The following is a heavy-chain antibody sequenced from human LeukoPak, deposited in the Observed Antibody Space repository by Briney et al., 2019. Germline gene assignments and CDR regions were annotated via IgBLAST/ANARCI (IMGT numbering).Heavy chain of an antibody. CDR2: IKQDGSEK. Sequence: PGGSLRLSCAASGFTFSSYWMSWVRQAPGKGLEWVANIKQDGSEKYYVDSVKGRFTISRDNAKNSLYLQMNSLRAEDTAVYYCARAGLYSSSWYYFDYWGQGTLVTVSS. D-gene: IGHD6-13*01. V-gene: IGHV3-7*01. J-gene: IGHJ4*02. CDR3: ARAGLYSSSWYYFDY. CDR1: GFTFSSYW.